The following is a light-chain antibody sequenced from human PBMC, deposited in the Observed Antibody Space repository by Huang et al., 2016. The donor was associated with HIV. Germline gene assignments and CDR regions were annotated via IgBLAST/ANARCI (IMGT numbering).Light chain of an antibody. Sequence: EIVMTQSPATLSLSPGERATLSCRASQSVNSKLAWYQQKPGQAPRRLIYGASTRATGVPGRCSGSGSGTEFTLTISSLQSEDFAVYYCQQDSKWPPNTFGQGTKLESK. V-gene: IGKV3-15*01. CDR1: QSVNSK. CDR2: GAS. J-gene: IGKJ2*01. CDR3: QQDSKWPPNT.